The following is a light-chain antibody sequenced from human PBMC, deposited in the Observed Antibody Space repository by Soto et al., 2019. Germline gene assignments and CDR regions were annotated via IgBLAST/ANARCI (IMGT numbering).Light chain of an antibody. J-gene: IGLJ1*01. CDR1: SSDVGGYNY. Sequence: QSALTQPASVSGSPGQSITISCSATSSDVGGYNYVSWYQQHPGKAPKLMIYEVINRPSGVSNRFSGSKYGNTASLTISGLQSEDEADYYCSSYTSSSTYVFGTGTKLTVL. CDR3: SSYTSSSTYV. CDR2: EVI. V-gene: IGLV2-14*01.